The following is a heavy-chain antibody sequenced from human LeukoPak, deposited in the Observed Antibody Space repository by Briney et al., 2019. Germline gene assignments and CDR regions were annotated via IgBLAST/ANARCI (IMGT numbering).Heavy chain of an antibody. J-gene: IGHJ4*02. CDR1: GFSISNYN. CDR3: ASSSLILRGVGGPPPDY. D-gene: IGHD3-10*01. V-gene: IGHV3-21*01. Sequence: GGSLRLSCAASGFSISNYNIYWVRQAPGKGLEWVSFISSSGSYIYYADSVKGRFTISRDNAKNSLYLHMNSLRAEDSAIYYCASSSLILRGVGGPPPDYWGQGTLVTVSS. CDR2: ISSSGSYI.